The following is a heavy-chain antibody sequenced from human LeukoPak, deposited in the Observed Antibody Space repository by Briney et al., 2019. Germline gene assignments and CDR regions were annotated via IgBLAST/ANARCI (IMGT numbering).Heavy chain of an antibody. CDR2: IGYGFNT. CDR1: GFTFRTHS. Sequence: PGGSLRLSCSASGFTFRTHSMHWDRQAPGKGLEYVSTIGYGFNTDYADSVKGRFTISRDNSRNILYLQMTSLRTEDTAVYYCVKDLDGAYSFDYWGQGTLVTVSS. J-gene: IGHJ4*02. V-gene: IGHV3-64D*06. D-gene: IGHD4-11*01. CDR3: VKDLDGAYSFDY.